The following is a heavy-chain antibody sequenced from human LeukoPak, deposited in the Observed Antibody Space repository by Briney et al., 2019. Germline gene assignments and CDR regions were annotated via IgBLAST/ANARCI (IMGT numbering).Heavy chain of an antibody. CDR3: AKPHFDS. Sequence: QPGGSLRLSCAASGFTFSSYVMHWVRQAPGKGLEWVAIISYDGSNEYYADSVKGRFTISRDNSKNTLYLQMNSLRAADTAVYYCAKPHFDSWGQGTLVTVSS. CDR1: GFTFSSYV. V-gene: IGHV3-30*04. J-gene: IGHJ4*02. CDR2: ISYDGSNE.